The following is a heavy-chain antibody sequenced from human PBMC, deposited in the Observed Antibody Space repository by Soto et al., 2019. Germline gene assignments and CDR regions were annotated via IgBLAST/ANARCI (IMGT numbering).Heavy chain of an antibody. CDR3: AKNLKPGSRWSLGGVEYYMDV. Sequence: QVQMVESGGGLAHPGRSLRLPGLASGSSFSTNDMHGFAQPPATGLGWGAVIAYDGSKKYYADSVRGRFTISRDNSKNTLYLEMNSLRPEDTAVYYCAKNLKPGSRWSLGGVEYYMDVWGKGTAVTVSS. V-gene: IGHV3-30*18. D-gene: IGHD6-13*01. J-gene: IGHJ6*03. CDR1: GSSFSTND. CDR2: IAYDGSKK.